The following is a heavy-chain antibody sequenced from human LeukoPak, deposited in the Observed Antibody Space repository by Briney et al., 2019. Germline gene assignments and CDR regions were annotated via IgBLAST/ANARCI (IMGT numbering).Heavy chain of an antibody. CDR1: GYTFTSYG. CDR2: ISAYNGNT. V-gene: IGHV1-18*01. J-gene: IGHJ5*02. CDR3: ARADTATGWFDP. Sequence: ASVKVSCKASGYTFTSYGISWVRQAPGQGLEWMGWISAYNGNTDYAQKLQGRVTMTIDTSTSTAYMELRSLRSDDTAAYYCARADTATGWFDPWGQGTLVTVSS. D-gene: IGHD5-18*01.